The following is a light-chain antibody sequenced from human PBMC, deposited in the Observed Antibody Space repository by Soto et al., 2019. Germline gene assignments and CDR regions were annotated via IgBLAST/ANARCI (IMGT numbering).Light chain of an antibody. CDR1: QSVSSY. Sequence: EIVLTQSPATLSLSPGERATLSCRASQSVSSYLAWYQQKPGQAPRLLIYDASNRATGIPARFSGGGSGTDFTLTISSLEPEDFAVYYCQQRSNWALTFGGGNKVEIK. CDR3: QQRSNWALT. V-gene: IGKV3-11*01. CDR2: DAS. J-gene: IGKJ4*01.